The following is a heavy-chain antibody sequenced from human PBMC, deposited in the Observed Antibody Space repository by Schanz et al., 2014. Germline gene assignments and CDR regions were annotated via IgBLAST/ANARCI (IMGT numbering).Heavy chain of an antibody. D-gene: IGHD5-12*01. V-gene: IGHV3-11*05. Sequence: VQLVESGGGLVQPGGSLRLSCAASGFTFSAYYMDWVRQAPGKGLEWVSYVSSSSSYTHYADSVKGRFTISRDNAENTLFLQMNSLRAEDTAVYYCARKVVATIGGYYDNWGQGTLVIVSS. CDR2: VSSSSSYT. CDR3: ARKVVATIGGYYDN. J-gene: IGHJ4*02. CDR1: GFTFSAYY.